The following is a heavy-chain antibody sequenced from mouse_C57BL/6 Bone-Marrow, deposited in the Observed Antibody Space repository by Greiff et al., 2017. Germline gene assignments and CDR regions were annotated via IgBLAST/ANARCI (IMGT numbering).Heavy chain of an antibody. V-gene: IGHV1-80*01. CDR2: IYPGDGDT. Sequence: VQLKESGAELVKPGASVKISCKASGYAFSSYWMNWVKQRPGKGLEWIGQIYPGDGDTNYNGKFKGKATLTADKSSSTAYMQLSSLTSADSAVDFCAREGYGLAAWFAYWGQGTLVTVSA. CDR1: GYAFSSYW. CDR3: AREGYGLAAWFAY. J-gene: IGHJ3*01. D-gene: IGHD2-14*01.